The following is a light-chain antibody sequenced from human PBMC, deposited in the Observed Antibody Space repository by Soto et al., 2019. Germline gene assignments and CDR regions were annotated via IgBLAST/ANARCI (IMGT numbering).Light chain of an antibody. CDR2: DAS. CDR3: QQAKSFPIT. V-gene: IGKV1-12*01. CDR1: QNIDSY. J-gene: IGKJ5*01. Sequence: EIEKTQSPSSLSSPVRDRVTITCLASQNIDSYLNWYQQRPGKAPKLLIHDASSLQSGVPSRFSGSGSGTEFTLTISGLQPEDSLTYYCQQAKSFPITFGQGTLLEI.